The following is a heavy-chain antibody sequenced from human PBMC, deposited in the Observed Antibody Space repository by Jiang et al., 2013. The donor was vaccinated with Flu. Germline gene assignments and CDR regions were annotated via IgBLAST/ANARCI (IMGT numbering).Heavy chain of an antibody. J-gene: IGHJ4*02. CDR1: GFTFKNYY. Sequence: VQLVESGGGLVQPGGSLRLSCAASGFTFKNYYMTWVRQAPGEGLEWVANIDQGGTVTNYVDSVKGRFSISRDNAKNSLYLQMNNLRAEDTAVYHCARWSQSFDYWGQGSLVTVSS. D-gene: IGHD4-11*01. V-gene: IGHV3-7*01. CDR2: IDQGGTVT. CDR3: ARWSQSFDY.